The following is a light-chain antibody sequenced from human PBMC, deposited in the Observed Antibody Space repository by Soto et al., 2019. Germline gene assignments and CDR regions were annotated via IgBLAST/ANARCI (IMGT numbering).Light chain of an antibody. CDR3: SSYSSSTTHVV. V-gene: IGLV2-14*03. CDR1: STDVGDFNY. CDR2: DVT. J-gene: IGLJ2*01. Sequence: QSVLTQPASVSGSPGRSVTISCTGTSTDVGDFNYVSWYQHLPGRAPKLIIYDVTNRPSGISYRFSASKSGRTASLTISGLQAEDEADYYCSSYSSSTTHVVFDGGTKVTVL.